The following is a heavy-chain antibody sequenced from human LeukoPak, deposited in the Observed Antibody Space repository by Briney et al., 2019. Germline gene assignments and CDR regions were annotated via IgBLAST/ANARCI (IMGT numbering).Heavy chain of an antibody. CDR1: GYTFTSYY. CDR3: AREGHYYDSSGRAPHAFDI. J-gene: IGHJ3*02. D-gene: IGHD3-22*01. CDR2: INPSGGNT. V-gene: IGHV1-46*01. Sequence: GASVRVSCKASGYTFTSYYMHWVRQAPGQGLEWMGIINPSGGNTSYAQKFQGRVTMTRDTSTSTVYMELSSLRSEDTAVYYCAREGHYYDSSGRAPHAFDIWGQGTMVTVSS.